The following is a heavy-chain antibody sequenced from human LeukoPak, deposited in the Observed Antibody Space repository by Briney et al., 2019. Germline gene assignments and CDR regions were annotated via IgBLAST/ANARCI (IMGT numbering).Heavy chain of an antibody. J-gene: IGHJ4*02. CDR3: ARVGVERRVRYYGSGSYYNAGGSCHLY. Sequence: SETLSLTCTVSGGSISSSSYYWSWIRQPPGKGLEWIGEINHSGSTNYNPSLKSRVTISVDTSKNQFSLKLSSVTAADTAVYYCARVGVERRVRYYGSGSYYNAGGSCHLYWGQGTLVTVSS. D-gene: IGHD3-10*01. CDR1: GGSISSSSYY. CDR2: INHSGST. V-gene: IGHV4-39*07.